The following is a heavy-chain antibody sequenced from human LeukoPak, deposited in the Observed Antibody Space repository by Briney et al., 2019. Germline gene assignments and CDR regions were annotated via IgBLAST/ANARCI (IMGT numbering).Heavy chain of an antibody. D-gene: IGHD4-17*01. CDR2: ISSSSSYI. CDR3: ARGALTTVIYFDY. J-gene: IGHJ4*02. CDR1: GFTFSSYS. V-gene: IGHV3-21*01. Sequence: GGSLRLSCAASGFTFSSYSMNWVRQAPGKGLEWVSSISSSSSYIYYADSVKGRLTISRDNAKNSLYLQMNGLRAEDTAVYYCARGALTTVIYFDYWGQGTLVTVSS.